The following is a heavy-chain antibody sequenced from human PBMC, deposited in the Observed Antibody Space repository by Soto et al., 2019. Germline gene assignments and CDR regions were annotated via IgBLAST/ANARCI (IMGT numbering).Heavy chain of an antibody. D-gene: IGHD3-10*01. J-gene: IGHJ4*02. Sequence: PSETLSLTCAVSGGSISSSNWWSWVRQPPGKGLEWIGEIYHSGSTNYNPSLKSRVTISVDKSKKQFSVKLSSVTAADTAVYYCARRRDGSGSLDYWGQGTLVTVSS. CDR3: ARRRDGSGSLDY. CDR1: GGSISSSNW. CDR2: IYHSGST. V-gene: IGHV4-4*02.